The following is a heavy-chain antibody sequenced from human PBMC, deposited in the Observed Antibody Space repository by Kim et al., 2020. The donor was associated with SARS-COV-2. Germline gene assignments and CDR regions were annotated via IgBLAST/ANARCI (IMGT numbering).Heavy chain of an antibody. D-gene: IGHD1-1*01. CDR3: ASIEMTGIGGRGWLDP. CDR1: GGSISRSNSH. V-gene: IGHV4-39*01. Sequence: SETLSLTCTVSGGSISRSNSHWGWIRQPPGKGLEWIGSVYYSGSTFYNPSLKSRVTISVDTSENQLSLKLTSVTAADTAVYYCASIEMTGIGGRGWLDP. J-gene: IGHJ5*02. CDR2: VYYSGST.